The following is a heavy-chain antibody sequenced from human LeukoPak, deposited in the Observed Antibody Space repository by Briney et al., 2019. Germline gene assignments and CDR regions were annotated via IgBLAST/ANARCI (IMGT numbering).Heavy chain of an antibody. CDR1: GFTFSSYA. Sequence: PGGSLRLSCAASGFTFSSYAMNWVRQAPGKGLEWVSAISGSDGSTYYADSVKGRFTISRDNSKNTLYLQLNSLRAEDTAVYYCAKVTSEAAWWLRSPYWGQGTLVTVSS. CDR3: AKVTSEAAWWLRSPY. J-gene: IGHJ4*02. D-gene: IGHD5-12*01. V-gene: IGHV3-23*01. CDR2: ISGSDGST.